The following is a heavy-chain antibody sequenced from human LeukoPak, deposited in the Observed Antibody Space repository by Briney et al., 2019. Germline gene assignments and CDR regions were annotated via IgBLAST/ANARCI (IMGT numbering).Heavy chain of an antibody. D-gene: IGHD3-22*01. CDR1: GFTFSSYA. CDR2: ISGSGGST. CDR3: AKDGRGYYDSSGFPNWFDP. Sequence: QPGGSLRLSCAASGFTFSSYAMSWVRQATGKGLKWVSAISGSGGSTYYADSVKGRFTISRDNSKNTLYLQMNSLRAEDTAVYYCAKDGRGYYDSSGFPNWFDPWGQGTLVTVSS. J-gene: IGHJ5*02. V-gene: IGHV3-23*01.